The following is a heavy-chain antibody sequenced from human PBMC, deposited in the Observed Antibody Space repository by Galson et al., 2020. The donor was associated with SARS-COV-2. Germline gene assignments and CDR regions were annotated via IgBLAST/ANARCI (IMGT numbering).Heavy chain of an antibody. CDR1: GDSVSSNSAA. CDR2: TYYRSQWST. V-gene: IGHV6-1*01. Sequence: SQTLSLTCSISGDSVSSNSAAWHWTRQSPSRGLEWLGRTYYRSQWSTDYAVSVKSRITINPDTSKNQFSLQLNSVTPEDTAIYYCAGRVAGAGSLHIWGQGTMVIVSS. J-gene: IGHJ3*02. D-gene: IGHD6-13*01. CDR3: AGRVAGAGSLHI.